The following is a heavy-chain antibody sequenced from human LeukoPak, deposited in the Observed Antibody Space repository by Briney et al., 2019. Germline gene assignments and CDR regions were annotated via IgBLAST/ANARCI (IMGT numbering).Heavy chain of an antibody. CDR3: AASPGELFLDD. V-gene: IGHV5-51*01. Sequence: GESLKISCKASGSRFTNYWIGWVRQVPGQGLEWLGIIYGGDSETRYNPSFQGQVTFSVDKSINTAYLQWSSLKTSDTAIYYCAASPGELFLDDWGQGSLISVSS. CDR2: IYGGDSET. J-gene: IGHJ4*02. D-gene: IGHD3-10*01. CDR1: GSRFTNYW.